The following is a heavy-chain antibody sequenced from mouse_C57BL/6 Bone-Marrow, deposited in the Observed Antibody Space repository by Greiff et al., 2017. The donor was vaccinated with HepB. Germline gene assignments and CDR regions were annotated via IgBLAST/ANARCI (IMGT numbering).Heavy chain of an antibody. CDR1: GYTFTSYW. Sequence: QVHVKQPGAELVKPGASVKLSCKASGYTFTSYWMHWVKQRPGQGLEWIGMIHPNSGSTNYNEKFKSKATLTVDKSSSTAYMQLSSLTSEDSAVYYCARSITTVVGYYAMDYWGQGTSVTVSS. V-gene: IGHV1-64*01. J-gene: IGHJ4*01. CDR3: ARSITTVVGYYAMDY. D-gene: IGHD1-1*01. CDR2: IHPNSGST.